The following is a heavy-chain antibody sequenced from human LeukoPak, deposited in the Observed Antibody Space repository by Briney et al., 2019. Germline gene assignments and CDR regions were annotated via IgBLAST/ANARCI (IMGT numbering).Heavy chain of an antibody. D-gene: IGHD2-15*01. J-gene: IGHJ3*02. CDR3: ARADCSGGSCDAFDI. V-gene: IGHV1-2*02. CDR1: GYTFTDYY. CDR2: INPNSGGT. Sequence: ASVKASCKASGYTFTDYYMHWVRQAPGQGLEWMGWINPNSGGTNYAQKFQGRVTMTRDTSISTAYMELSRLRSDDTAVYYCARADCSGGSCDAFDIWGQGTWSPSLQ.